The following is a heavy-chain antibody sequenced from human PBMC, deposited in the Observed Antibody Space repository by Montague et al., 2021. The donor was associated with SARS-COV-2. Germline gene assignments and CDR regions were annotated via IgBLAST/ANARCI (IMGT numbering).Heavy chain of an antibody. D-gene: IGHD3-9*01. V-gene: IGHV4-61*02. Sequence: TLSFTCTVSGGSISSGSYYWSWIRQPAGKGLEWIGRIYTSGSTNYNPSLKSRVTISVDTSKNQFSLKLSSVTAADTAVYYCARDFGGDFDWSGYYYYYGMDVWGQGTTVTVSS. J-gene: IGHJ6*02. CDR3: ARDFGGDFDWSGYYYYYGMDV. CDR1: GGSISSGSYY. CDR2: IYTSGST.